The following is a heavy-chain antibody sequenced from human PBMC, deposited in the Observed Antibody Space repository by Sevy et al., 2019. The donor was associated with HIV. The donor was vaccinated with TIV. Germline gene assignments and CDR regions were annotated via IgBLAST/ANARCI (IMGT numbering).Heavy chain of an antibody. Sequence: GGSLRLSCAASGFPLRNYAMSWVRQAPGKGLEWVSSISGSGGRTYYADSVKGRFTISRDNFQNTLDLEMNSLRAEDTAVYYCAKDGAVAPSDYWGQGTLVTVSS. CDR2: ISGSGGRT. D-gene: IGHD6-19*01. J-gene: IGHJ4*02. CDR3: AKDGAVAPSDY. CDR1: GFPLRNYA. V-gene: IGHV3-23*01.